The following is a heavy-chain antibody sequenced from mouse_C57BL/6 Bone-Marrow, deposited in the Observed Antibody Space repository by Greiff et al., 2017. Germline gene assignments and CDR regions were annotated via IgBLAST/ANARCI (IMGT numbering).Heavy chain of an antibody. CDR2: IDPNSGGT. J-gene: IGHJ1*03. CDR3: AHGNYFYWYFAV. Sequence: QVQLQQPGAELVKPGASVKLSCKASGYTFTSYWMHWVKQRPGRGLEWIGRIDPNSGGTKYNEKFKSKATLTVDKPSSTAYTQLSSLTSEYSAVYYCAHGNYFYWYFAVWGTGTTVTVSS. D-gene: IGHD2-1*01. V-gene: IGHV1-72*01. CDR1: GYTFTSYW.